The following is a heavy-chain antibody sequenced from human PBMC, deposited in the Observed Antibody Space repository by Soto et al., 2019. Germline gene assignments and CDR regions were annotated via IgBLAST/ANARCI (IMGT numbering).Heavy chain of an antibody. CDR2: IYHSGST. CDR3: ASPLGELPTSFDY. V-gene: IGHV4-30-2*01. D-gene: IGHD3-16*01. Sequence: SETLSLTCAVSGGSISSGGYSWSWIRQPPGKGLEWIGYIYHSGSTYYNPSLKSRVTISVDRSKNQFSLKLSSVTAADTAVYYCASPLGELPTSFDYWGQGTLVTVS. CDR1: GGSISSGGYS. J-gene: IGHJ4*02.